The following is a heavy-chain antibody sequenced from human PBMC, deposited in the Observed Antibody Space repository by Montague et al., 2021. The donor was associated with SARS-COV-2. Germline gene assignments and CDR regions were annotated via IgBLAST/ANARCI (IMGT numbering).Heavy chain of an antibody. V-gene: IGHV4-34*01. J-gene: IGHJ4*02. CDR2: INLCGST. Sequence: SETLSLTCAVYGGSFSGYYWSWIWQPPAKGQGLVGDINLCGSTNSNPNLTLRVTLTVATSKKKFSLSLSSLTAADTAVYFCASVAGGYYHDGSAYFDYWGQGTLVTVSS. CDR1: GGSFSGYY. CDR3: ASVAGGYYHDGSAYFDY. D-gene: IGHD3-22*01.